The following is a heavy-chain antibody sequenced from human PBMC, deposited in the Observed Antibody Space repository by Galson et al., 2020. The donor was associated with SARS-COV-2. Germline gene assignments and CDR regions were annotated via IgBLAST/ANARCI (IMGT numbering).Heavy chain of an antibody. CDR1: GASISSSRFY. CDR3: ARRLSPPVGMINLAFDY. D-gene: IGHD1-26*01. Sequence: ETSETLSLTCTVSGASISSSRFYWDWIRQPPGKGLEWIGSFSYSGNTYYTPTLKSRLTISVDTSKNQFSLKVNSVSAADTAVYYCARRLSPPVGMINLAFDYWGQGTLVTVSS. CDR2: FSYSGNT. J-gene: IGHJ4*02. V-gene: IGHV4-39*01.